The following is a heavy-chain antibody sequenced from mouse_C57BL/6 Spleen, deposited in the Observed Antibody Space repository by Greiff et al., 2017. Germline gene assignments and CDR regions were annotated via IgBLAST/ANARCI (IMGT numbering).Heavy chain of an antibody. CDR1: GYTFTSYW. J-gene: IGHJ1*03. Sequence: VQLQQSGAELVKPGASVKMSCKASGYTFTSYWITWVKQRPGQGLEWIGDIYPGSGSTNYNEKFKSKATLTVDTSSSTAYMQLSSLTSEDSAVYYCARDGYYGSSYGYFDVWGTGTTVTVSS. CDR2: IYPGSGST. V-gene: IGHV1-55*01. CDR3: ARDGYYGSSYGYFDV. D-gene: IGHD1-1*01.